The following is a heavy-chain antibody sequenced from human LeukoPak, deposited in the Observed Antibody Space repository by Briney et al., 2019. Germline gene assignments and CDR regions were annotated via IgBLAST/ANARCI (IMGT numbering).Heavy chain of an antibody. Sequence: SVKVSCKTSGYTFTDCYLHWVRQAPGQGLEWMGGIIPFFGTPSYAQKFHGRVTITADESTNTAYMEVSSLRSEDTALYYCARYKVPPHQDSSMVPGVYYYYGMDVWGLGTTVTVSS. D-gene: IGHD3-10*01. CDR2: IIPFFGTP. V-gene: IGHV1-69*13. J-gene: IGHJ6*02. CDR3: ARYKVPPHQDSSMVPGVYYYYGMDV. CDR1: GYTFTDCY.